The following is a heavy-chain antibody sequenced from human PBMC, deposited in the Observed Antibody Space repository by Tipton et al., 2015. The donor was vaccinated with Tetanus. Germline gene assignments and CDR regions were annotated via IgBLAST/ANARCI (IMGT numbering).Heavy chain of an antibody. V-gene: IGHV4-59*01. J-gene: IGHJ4*02. CDR1: GGPISSYY. CDR3: SRSTGDY. CDR2: IYYSGST. D-gene: IGHD2-2*01. Sequence: TLSLTCTVSGGPISSYYWSWIRQPPGKGLEWIGYIYYSGSTNYNPTLMSRVTILVDTSKNQFSLKLSSVTAADTAVYYCSRSTGDYWGQGALVTVSS.